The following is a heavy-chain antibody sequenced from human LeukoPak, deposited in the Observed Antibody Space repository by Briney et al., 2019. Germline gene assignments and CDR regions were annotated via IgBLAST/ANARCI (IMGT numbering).Heavy chain of an antibody. CDR1: GFTFTSYA. V-gene: IGHV3-23*01. D-gene: IGHD5-18*01. J-gene: IGHJ4*02. Sequence: GGSLRLSCAASGFTFTSYAMNWGRQAPGKGLGWVSSISGSGDGGFYADSVKGRFTISRDNSLKTLHLQMNSLRAEDTASYYCGKGNTASRPGFVDWGQGTLLPVFS. CDR2: ISGSGDGG. CDR3: GKGNTASRPGFVD.